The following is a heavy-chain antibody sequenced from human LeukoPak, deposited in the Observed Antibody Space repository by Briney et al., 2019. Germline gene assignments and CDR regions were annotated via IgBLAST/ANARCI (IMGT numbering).Heavy chain of an antibody. D-gene: IGHD3-10*01. V-gene: IGHV1-2*02. CDR2: INPNRGGT. J-gene: IGHJ4*02. CDR3: APGLGESVFDY. CDR1: GYTFTGYY. Sequence: ASVNVSCKASGYTFTGYYMHWVRQAPGQELEWMGWINPNRGGTNYAQKFHGRVTMTRDTSISTAYMELSRLRSDDTAVYYCAPGLGESVFDYWGQGTQVTVSS.